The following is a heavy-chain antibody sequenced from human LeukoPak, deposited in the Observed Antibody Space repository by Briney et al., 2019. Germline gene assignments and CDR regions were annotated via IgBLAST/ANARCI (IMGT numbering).Heavy chain of an antibody. J-gene: IGHJ6*03. V-gene: IGHV1-8*03. CDR2: MNPNSGNT. Sequence: GASVKVSCKASGYTFTSYDINWVRQATGQGLELMGWMNPNSGNTGYAQKFQGRVTITRNTSISTAYMELSSLRSEDTAVYYCARGRVTMVRGVISDYYYYYMDVWGKGTTVTVSS. CDR1: GYTFTSYD. CDR3: ARGRVTMVRGVISDYYYYYMDV. D-gene: IGHD3-10*01.